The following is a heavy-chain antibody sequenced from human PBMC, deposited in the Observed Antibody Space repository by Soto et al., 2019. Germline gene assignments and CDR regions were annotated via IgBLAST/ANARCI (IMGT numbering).Heavy chain of an antibody. D-gene: IGHD3-10*01. CDR3: ARRYGSAFDS. CDR1: GGSISSYY. Sequence: SETLSLTRTVSGGSISSYYWSWIRQPPGKGLEWIGYIYYSGSTNYNPSLKSRVTISVDTSKNQFSLKLSSVTAADTAVYYCARRYGSAFDSWGQGTMVTVSS. V-gene: IGHV4-59*01. CDR2: IYYSGST. J-gene: IGHJ3*02.